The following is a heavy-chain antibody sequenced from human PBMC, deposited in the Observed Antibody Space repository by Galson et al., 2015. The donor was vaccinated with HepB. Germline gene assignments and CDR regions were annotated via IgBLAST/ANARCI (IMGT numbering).Heavy chain of an antibody. D-gene: IGHD3-10*01. J-gene: IGHJ6*03. CDR3: ARGPTTMVRGVSIDYYYYYMDV. CDR1: GGTFSSYA. CDR2: IIPIFGTA. Sequence: SVKVSCKASGGTFSSYAISWVRQAPGQGLEWMGGIIPIFGTANYAQKFQGRVTITADESTSTAYMELSSLRSEDTAVYYCARGPTTMVRGVSIDYYYYYMDVWGKGTTVPVSS. V-gene: IGHV1-69*13.